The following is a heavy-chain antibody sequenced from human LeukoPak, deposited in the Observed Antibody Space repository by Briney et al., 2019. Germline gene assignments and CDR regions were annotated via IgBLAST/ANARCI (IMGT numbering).Heavy chain of an antibody. V-gene: IGHV3-15*01. CDR3: TTDCYLTYYYDSSGYYFDY. CDR1: GFTFSNAW. D-gene: IGHD3-22*01. Sequence: GGSLRLSCAASGFTFSNAWMSWVRQAPGKGLEWVGRMKSKTDGGTTDYAVPVKGRFTISRDDSKNTLYLQMNSLKTEDTAVYYCTTDCYLTYYYDSSGYYFDYWGQGTLVTVSS. CDR2: MKSKTDGGTT. J-gene: IGHJ4*02.